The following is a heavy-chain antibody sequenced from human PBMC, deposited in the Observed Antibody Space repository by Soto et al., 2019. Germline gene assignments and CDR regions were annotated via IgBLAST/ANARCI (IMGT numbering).Heavy chain of an antibody. CDR3: ARDQISYDSSGYYPYYYGMDV. D-gene: IGHD3-22*01. CDR2: IYYSGST. V-gene: IGHV4-31*03. Sequence: QVQLQESGPGLVKPSQTLSLTCTVSGGSISSGGYYWSWIRQHPGKGLEWIGYIYYSGSTYYNPSLKSRVTISVDTSKDQCSLKLSSVTAADTAVYYCARDQISYDSSGYYPYYYGMDVWGQGTTVTVSS. CDR1: GGSISSGGYY. J-gene: IGHJ6*02.